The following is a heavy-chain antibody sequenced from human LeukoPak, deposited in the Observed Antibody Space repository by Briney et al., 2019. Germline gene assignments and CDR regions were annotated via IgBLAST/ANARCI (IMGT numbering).Heavy chain of an antibody. D-gene: IGHD3-10*01. CDR2: IRYDGSNK. J-gene: IGHJ5*02. CDR3: AKLQGDPDNWFDP. CDR1: GFTFSNYG. V-gene: IGHV3-30*02. Sequence: PGGTLRLSCAASGFTFSNYGMHWVRQAPGKGLEWVAFIRYDGSNKYYADSVKGRFTISRDNSKNTLYLQMNSLRAEDTAVYYCAKLQGDPDNWFDPWGQGTLVTVSS.